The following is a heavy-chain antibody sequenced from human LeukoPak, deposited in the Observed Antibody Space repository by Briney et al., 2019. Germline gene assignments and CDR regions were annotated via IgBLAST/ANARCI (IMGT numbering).Heavy chain of an antibody. CDR1: GFTFSGYE. D-gene: IGHD3-22*01. CDR2: IGISGTTL. CDR3: ARGPYYYDSTHFDY. Sequence: PGGSLRLSCAASGFTFSGYEMNWVRQAPGKGLEWVSYIGISGTTLYYADSVKGRFTISRDNSKTSVYLQMNSLRAEDTAVYYCARGPYYYDSTHFDYWGQGTLVTVSS. J-gene: IGHJ4*02. V-gene: IGHV3-48*03.